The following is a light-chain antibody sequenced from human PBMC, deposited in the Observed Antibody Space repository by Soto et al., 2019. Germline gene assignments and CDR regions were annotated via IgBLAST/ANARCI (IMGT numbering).Light chain of an antibody. CDR3: CSYAGAVVV. CDR1: NSNVGGYNY. J-gene: IGLJ2*01. Sequence: QSALTQPRSVSGSPGQSVSISCTGSNSNVGGYNYVSWYQQHPGKVPKLMIYDVSERPSGVPDRFSGSKSGNTASLTISGLQAEDEADYYCCSYAGAVVVFGGGTKATVL. V-gene: IGLV2-11*01. CDR2: DVS.